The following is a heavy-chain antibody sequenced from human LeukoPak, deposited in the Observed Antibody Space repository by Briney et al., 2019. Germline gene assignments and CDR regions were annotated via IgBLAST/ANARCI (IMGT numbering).Heavy chain of an antibody. CDR3: ARRSITIPSYYMDV. V-gene: IGHV5-51*01. D-gene: IGHD3-3*01. CDR1: GYSFTGFW. CDR2: IYPYDSET. Sequence: GESLKISCKASGYSFTGFWIGWVRQMPGKGLEWMGIIYPYDSETRYSPSFQGQVTISADKSISTAYLQWSSLKASDTAMYYCARRSITIPSYYMDVWGKGTTVTVSS. J-gene: IGHJ6*03.